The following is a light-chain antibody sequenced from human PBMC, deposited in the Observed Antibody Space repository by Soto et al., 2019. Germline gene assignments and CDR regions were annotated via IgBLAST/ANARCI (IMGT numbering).Light chain of an antibody. Sequence: DIQMTQSPATLSASVGDKVNITCLASQSISSWLAWYKQKPGKAPNLLSYKASSLESGVPSRFRGSGSGTEFTLTISSLQPDDFETYYCQQYNSYLWTFGQGTKVDIK. V-gene: IGKV1-5*03. CDR3: QQYNSYLWT. J-gene: IGKJ1*01. CDR1: QSISSW. CDR2: KAS.